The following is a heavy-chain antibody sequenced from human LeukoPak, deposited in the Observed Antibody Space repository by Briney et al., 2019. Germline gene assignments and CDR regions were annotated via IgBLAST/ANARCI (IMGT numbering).Heavy chain of an antibody. V-gene: IGHV4-34*01. CDR3: ARVGYRSSGYVGGDY. J-gene: IGHJ4*02. CDR1: GVSFSGYY. D-gene: IGHD6-13*01. Sequence: PSETLSLTCAVYGVSFSGYYWSWIRQPPGKGLEWIGEINHSGSTNYNPSLKSRVTISVDTSKNQFSLKLSSVTAADTAVYYCARVGYRSSGYVGGDYWGQGTLVTVSS. CDR2: INHSGST.